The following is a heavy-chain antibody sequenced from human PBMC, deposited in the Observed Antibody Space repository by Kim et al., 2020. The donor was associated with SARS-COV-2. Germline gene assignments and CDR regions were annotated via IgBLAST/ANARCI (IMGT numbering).Heavy chain of an antibody. J-gene: IGHJ6*02. D-gene: IGHD3-3*01. CDR3: ATFQYYDFWSGYPRFGMDV. Sequence: ASVKVSCKASGYTFTSYYMHWVRQAPGQGLEWMGIINPSGGSTSYAQKFQGRVTMTRDTSTSTVYMELSSLRSEDTAVYYCATFQYYDFWSGYPRFGMDVWGQGTTVTVSS. CDR2: INPSGGST. V-gene: IGHV1-46*01. CDR1: GYTFTSYY.